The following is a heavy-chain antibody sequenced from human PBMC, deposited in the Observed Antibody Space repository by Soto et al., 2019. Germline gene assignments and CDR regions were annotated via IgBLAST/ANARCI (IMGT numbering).Heavy chain of an antibody. CDR1: GFTFSSYE. D-gene: IGHD7-27*01. V-gene: IGHV3-48*03. Sequence: PGGSLRLSCVASGFTFSSYEMNWVRQAPGRGLEWVSYISSSGTIIYYTDSVKGRFTISRDNAKNSVYLQMNSLRAEDTAVYYCARDGNWGSYWGQGTLVTVSS. J-gene: IGHJ4*02. CDR2: ISSSGTII. CDR3: ARDGNWGSY.